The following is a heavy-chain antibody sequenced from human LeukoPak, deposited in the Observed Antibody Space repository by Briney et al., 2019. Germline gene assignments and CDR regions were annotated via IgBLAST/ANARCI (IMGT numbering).Heavy chain of an antibody. J-gene: IGHJ4*02. D-gene: IGHD6-13*01. Sequence: PSETLSLTCTVSGGSLSSYYWSWIRQPPGKGLEWIGYIYYSGSTNYNPSLKSRVTISVDTSKNQFSLKLSSVTAADTAVYYCARVVRSQLSSWYFSVWGQGTLVTVSS. CDR3: ARVVRSQLSSWYFSV. V-gene: IGHV4-59*01. CDR1: GGSLSSYY. CDR2: IYYSGST.